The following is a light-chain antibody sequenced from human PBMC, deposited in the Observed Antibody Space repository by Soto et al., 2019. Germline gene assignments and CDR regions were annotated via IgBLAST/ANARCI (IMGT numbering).Light chain of an antibody. V-gene: IGKV3-20*01. Sequence: EIVLTQSPGTLSLSPGERATLSCRASQSISSSYLAWYQQKPGQAPGLLIYGASRRATGIPDRFIGSGSGTDFTLTISRLEPEDFGVYYCQQYGDSPLTSGPGTKVDIK. CDR3: QQYGDSPLT. CDR2: GAS. CDR1: QSISSSY. J-gene: IGKJ3*01.